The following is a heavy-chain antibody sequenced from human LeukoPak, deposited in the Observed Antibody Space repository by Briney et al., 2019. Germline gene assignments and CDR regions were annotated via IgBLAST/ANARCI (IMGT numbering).Heavy chain of an antibody. CDR3: ATLRGGYSYGDRSFDY. V-gene: IGHV1-18*01. J-gene: IGHJ4*02. CDR2: ISAYNGNT. CDR1: GYTFTSYG. D-gene: IGHD5-18*01. Sequence: ASVKVSCKASGYTFTSYGISWVRQAPGQGLEWMGWISAYNGNTNYAQKLQGRVTMTTDTSTSTAYMELRSLRSDDTAVYYCATLRGGYSYGDRSFDYWGQGTLVTVFS.